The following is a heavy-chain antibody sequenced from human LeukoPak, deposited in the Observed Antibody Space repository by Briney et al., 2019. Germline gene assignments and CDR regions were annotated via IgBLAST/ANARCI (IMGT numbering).Heavy chain of an antibody. J-gene: IGHJ3*02. V-gene: IGHV4-39*07. D-gene: IGHD3-10*01. CDR1: GGSISSSSYY. CDR3: ARGLFLTMVRSDAFDI. CDR2: VYYTGAS. Sequence: PSETLSLTCTVSGGSISSSSYYWGWIRQPPGKGLEWIGSVYYTGASYYNPSLKSRVTIPVDTSKNQFSLKLSSVTAADTAVYYCARGLFLTMVRSDAFDIWGQGTMVTVSS.